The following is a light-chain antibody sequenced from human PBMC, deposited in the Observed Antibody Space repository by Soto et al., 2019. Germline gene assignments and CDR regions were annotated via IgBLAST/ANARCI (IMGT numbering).Light chain of an antibody. CDR3: QQSYSTPPT. CDR2: AAS. V-gene: IGKV1-39*01. Sequence: DIQMTQYPSSLSASVGDRVTITCRASQSINSYLNWYQQKPGKAPKLLIYAASSLQSGVPSRFSGSVSGTDFTLTISSLQPEDFATYYCQQSYSTPPTFGQGTKVEIK. J-gene: IGKJ1*01. CDR1: QSINSY.